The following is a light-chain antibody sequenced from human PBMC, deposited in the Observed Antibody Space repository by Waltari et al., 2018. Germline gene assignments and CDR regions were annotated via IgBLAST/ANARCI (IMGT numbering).Light chain of an antibody. V-gene: IGKV3-20*01. CDR1: QSVSSN. J-gene: IGKJ1*01. CDR3: QHYVPSPPWT. Sequence: EIVLTQSPGTLSLSPAERATLSCRASQSVSSNLAWYQQKPGQAPRLLISGSSSRATGIPDRFSGSGSGTDFTLTISRLEPEDLAVYYCQHYVPSPPWTFGQGTKVEIK. CDR2: GSS.